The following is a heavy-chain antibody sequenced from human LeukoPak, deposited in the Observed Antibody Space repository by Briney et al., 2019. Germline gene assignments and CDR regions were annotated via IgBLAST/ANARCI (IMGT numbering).Heavy chain of an antibody. CDR3: AQEGISWYRVIDT. Sequence: PGGSLRLSCAASGFTFSNYAMTWVRQAPGKGLEWVSTISGTSGSGGSTYYGDSVKGRFTVSRDNSKNTLYLQMNSLRAEDTAVYYCAQEGISWYRVIDTWGQGTMVTVSS. J-gene: IGHJ3*02. CDR1: GFTFSNYA. CDR2: ISGTSGSGGST. V-gene: IGHV3-23*01. D-gene: IGHD6-13*01.